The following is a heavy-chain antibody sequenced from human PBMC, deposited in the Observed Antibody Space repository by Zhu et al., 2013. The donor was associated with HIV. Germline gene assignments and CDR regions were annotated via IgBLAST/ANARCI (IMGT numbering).Heavy chain of an antibody. Sequence: QVQLVQSGAEVKEPGASVKVSCKASGYTFSNYDMNWVRQASGQGLEWMGWMNPSSGNTGYGQKFLGRVTMTRNTSISTAYMELSSLRSEDTAVYYCARRWQQLDYYYYGMDVWGQGTTVTVSS. CDR3: ARRWQQLDYYYYGMDV. CDR2: MNPSSGNT. V-gene: IGHV1-8*01. J-gene: IGHJ6*02. D-gene: IGHD6-13*01. CDR1: GYTFSNYD.